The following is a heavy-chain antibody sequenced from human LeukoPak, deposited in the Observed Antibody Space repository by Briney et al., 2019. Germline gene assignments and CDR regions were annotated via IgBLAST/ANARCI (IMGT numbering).Heavy chain of an antibody. J-gene: IGHJ1*01. CDR1: GFTFSSYA. D-gene: IGHD6-13*01. V-gene: IGHV3-23*01. Sequence: GGSLRLSCAASGFTFSSYAMSWVRQAPGKGLERVSGISGSGSDTFYADSVKGRFTISRDNSKNTLYLQMSSLRAEDTAVYYCANVIIVAAGYEYFQHWGQGTLVSVSS. CDR2: ISGSGSDT. CDR3: ANVIIVAAGYEYFQH.